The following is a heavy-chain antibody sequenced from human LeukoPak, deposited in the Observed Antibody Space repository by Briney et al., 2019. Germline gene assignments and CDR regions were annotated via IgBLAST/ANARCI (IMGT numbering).Heavy chain of an antibody. CDR3: ARTMLLWFGEFSPRYYGMDV. D-gene: IGHD3-10*01. V-gene: IGHV1-2*02. CDR2: INPNSGGT. J-gene: IGHJ6*02. Sequence: ASVKVSCKASGYTFTGYYMHWGRQAPGQGLEWMGWINPNSGGTNYAQKVQCRVTMTRDTSLSTAYMELSRLRSDDTAVYYCARTMLLWFGEFSPRYYGMDVWGQGTTVTVSS. CDR1: GYTFTGYY.